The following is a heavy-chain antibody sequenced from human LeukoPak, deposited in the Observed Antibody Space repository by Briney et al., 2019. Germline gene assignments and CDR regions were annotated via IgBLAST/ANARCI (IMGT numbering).Heavy chain of an antibody. CDR2: ICAYNGNT. Sequence: ASVTVSCKASGGTFSSYAISWVRQAPGQGLEWMGLICAYNGNTNYAQKLQGRVTMTTDTSTSTAYMELRSLRSDDTAVYYCASTSSCSSTSCYAGILDYWGQGTLVTVSS. J-gene: IGHJ4*02. V-gene: IGHV1-18*01. CDR3: ASTSSCSSTSCYAGILDY. CDR1: GGTFSSYA. D-gene: IGHD2-2*01.